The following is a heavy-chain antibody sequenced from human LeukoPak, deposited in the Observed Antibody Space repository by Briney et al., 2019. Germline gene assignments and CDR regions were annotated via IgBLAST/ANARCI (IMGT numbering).Heavy chain of an antibody. V-gene: IGHV3-23*01. D-gene: IGHD3-3*01. J-gene: IGHJ4*02. CDR3: AKDLYYDFWSGYSCFDY. Sequence: PGGSLRLSCAASGFTFSSYAMSWVRQAPGKGLEWVSAISGSGGSTYYADSVKGRFTISRDNSKNTLYLQMNSLRAEDTAVYYCAKDLYYDFWSGYSCFDYWGKGTLVTVSS. CDR2: ISGSGGST. CDR1: GFTFSSYA.